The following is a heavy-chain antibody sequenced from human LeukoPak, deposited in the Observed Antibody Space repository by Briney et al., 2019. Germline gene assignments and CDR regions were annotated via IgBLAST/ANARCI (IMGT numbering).Heavy chain of an antibody. CDR3: ARVLRGTTSVAADY. D-gene: IGHD1-7*01. CDR2: INPNSGVT. J-gene: IGHJ4*02. V-gene: IGHV1-2*07. CDR1: GYTFIDYY. Sequence: ASVKVSCKASGYTFIDYYLHWVRQAPGQGLEWMGWINPNSGVTSYGHKFQGRVTVTRDTSITTAYMELSRLRSDDTAVYYCARVLRGTTSVAADYWGQGTLVTVSS.